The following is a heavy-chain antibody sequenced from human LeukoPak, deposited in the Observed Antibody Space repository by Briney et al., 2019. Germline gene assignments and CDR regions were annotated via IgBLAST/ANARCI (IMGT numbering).Heavy chain of an antibody. J-gene: IGHJ4*02. V-gene: IGHV3-7*01. CDR2: IKQDGSEK. CDR1: GYTFSSYA. CDR3: ARGRGDY. Sequence: GGSLRLSCADSGYTFSSYAMRWVRQAPGKGLEWVANIKQDGSEKYYVDSVKGRFTISRDNAKNSLYLQMNSLRAEDTAVYYCARGRGDYWGQGTLVTVSS.